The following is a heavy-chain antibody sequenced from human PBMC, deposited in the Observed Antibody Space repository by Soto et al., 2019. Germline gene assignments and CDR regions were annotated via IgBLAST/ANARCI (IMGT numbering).Heavy chain of an antibody. CDR3: ARPRRISGYFPIDY. CDR1: GFTFSSYL. V-gene: IGHV3-33*01. J-gene: IGHJ4*02. CDR2: IWYDGSNK. D-gene: IGHD3-22*01. Sequence: GGSLRLSCAASGFTFSSYLIHWVRQGPGKGLEWVAVIWYDGSNKYYADSVKGRFTISRDNTKNTLYLQMNSLRTEDTAVYYCARPRRISGYFPIDYWGQGTLVTVSS.